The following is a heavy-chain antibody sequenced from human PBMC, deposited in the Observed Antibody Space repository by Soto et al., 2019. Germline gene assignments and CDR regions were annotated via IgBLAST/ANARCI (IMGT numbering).Heavy chain of an antibody. J-gene: IGHJ6*03. D-gene: IGHD2-2*01. Sequence: EVQLLESGGGLVQPGGSLRLSCAASGFTFSSYAMNWVRQAPGKGLEWVSAISGSGGSTYYADSVKGRFTISRDNSKNTLNLQMNSLRAEDTAVYYCAKDTWINVVVPAAMFEYYYYMDVWCKGTTVTVSS. CDR3: AKDTWINVVVPAAMFEYYYYMDV. CDR2: ISGSGGST. CDR1: GFTFSSYA. V-gene: IGHV3-23*01.